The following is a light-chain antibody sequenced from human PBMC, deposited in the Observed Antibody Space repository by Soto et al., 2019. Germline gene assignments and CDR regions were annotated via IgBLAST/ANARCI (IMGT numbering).Light chain of an antibody. CDR1: QRISEW. Sequence: IPTNQSPSTLSGSVGDRVTITCRASQRISEWLAWYQQSPGKAPKLLISGVSSLESGVPSRFSGAGSGTEFTLTISSLQPDDSATYYCQQYKTYWLTFGGGTKVDIK. CDR2: GVS. CDR3: QQYKTYWLT. V-gene: IGKV1-5*01. J-gene: IGKJ4*01.